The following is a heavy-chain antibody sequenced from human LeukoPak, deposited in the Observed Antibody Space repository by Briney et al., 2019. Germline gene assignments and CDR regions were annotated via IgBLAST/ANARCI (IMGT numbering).Heavy chain of an antibody. Sequence: SETLSLTCTVSGGSINNYYWSWIRQPPGKGLELIGYIYYSGSTNYNPSLKNRVTMSVDTSKNQFSLNLTSVTAADTAVYYCARKGGTFDYWGQGTLVTVSS. CDR2: IYYSGST. CDR3: ARKGGTFDY. J-gene: IGHJ4*02. V-gene: IGHV4-59*08. CDR1: GGSINNYY. D-gene: IGHD2-15*01.